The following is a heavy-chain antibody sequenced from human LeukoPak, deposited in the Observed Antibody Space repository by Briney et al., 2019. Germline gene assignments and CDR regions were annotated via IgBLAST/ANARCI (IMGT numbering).Heavy chain of an antibody. V-gene: IGHV3-74*01. J-gene: IGHJ4*02. D-gene: IGHD1-26*01. Sequence: GGSLRLSCAASGFTFSSYAMSWVRQAPGKGLVCVSRINSDGSSTSYADSVKGRFTVSRDNAKNTLYLQMNSLRAEDTAVYYCARATGSYYSLGYWGQGTLVTVSS. CDR2: INSDGSST. CDR3: ARATGSYYSLGY. CDR1: GFTFSSYA.